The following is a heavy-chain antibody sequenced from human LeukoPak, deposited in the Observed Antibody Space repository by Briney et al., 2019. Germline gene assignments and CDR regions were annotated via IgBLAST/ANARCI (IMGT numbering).Heavy chain of an antibody. J-gene: IGHJ3*01. CDR1: GFTFSSYA. CDR3: DSTVSARWAFDL. D-gene: IGHD4-17*01. V-gene: IGHV3-23*01. CDR2: ISGSGGST. Sequence: PGGSLRLSCAASGFTFSSYAMSWVRQAPGKGLEWVSAISGSGGSTYYADSVKGRFTISRDNSKNTLYLQMNSLSGEDTAVYYCDSTVSARWAFDLWGQGTMVTVSS.